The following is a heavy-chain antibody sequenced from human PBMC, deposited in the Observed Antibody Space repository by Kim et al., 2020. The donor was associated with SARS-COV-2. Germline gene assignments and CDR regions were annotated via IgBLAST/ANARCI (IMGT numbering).Heavy chain of an antibody. CDR2: YSSGST. CDR3: ARGFDI. V-gene: IGHV4-61*02. J-gene: IGHJ3*02. Sequence: YSSGSTNYHPSLKSRVTISVDTSKNQFSLKLSSVTAADTAVYYCARGFDIWGQGTMVTVSS.